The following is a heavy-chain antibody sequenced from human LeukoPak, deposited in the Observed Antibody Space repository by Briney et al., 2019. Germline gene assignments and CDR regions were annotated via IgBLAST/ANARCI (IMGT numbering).Heavy chain of an antibody. V-gene: IGHV1-2*02. CDR1: GYTFTGYY. Sequence: ASVKVSCKASGYTFTGYYMHWVRQAPGQGLEWMGWINPNSGGTNYAQKFQGRVTMTRDTSISTAYMELSRLRSDDTAVYYCASRARDSGNYPGDFDYWGQGTLVTVSS. J-gene: IGHJ4*02. CDR3: ASRARDSGNYPGDFDY. CDR2: INPNSGGT. D-gene: IGHD3-10*01.